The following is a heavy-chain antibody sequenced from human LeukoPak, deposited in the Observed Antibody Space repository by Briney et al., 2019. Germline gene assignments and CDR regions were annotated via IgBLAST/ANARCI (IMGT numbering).Heavy chain of an antibody. V-gene: IGHV1-2*02. D-gene: IGHD3-10*01. CDR3: ARGGTMVRGVIIFYYYYGMDV. CDR1: GYTFTGYY. J-gene: IGHJ6*02. CDR2: INPNSGGT. Sequence: ASVKVSCKASGYTFTGYYMHWVRQAPGQGLEWMGWINPNSGGTNYAQKFQGRVTMTRDTSISTAYMELSRLRSDDTAVYYCARGGTMVRGVIIFYYYYGMDVWGQGTTVTVSS.